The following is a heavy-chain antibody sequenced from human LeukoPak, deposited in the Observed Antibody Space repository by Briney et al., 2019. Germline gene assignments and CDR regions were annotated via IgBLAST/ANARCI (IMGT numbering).Heavy chain of an antibody. CDR1: GYTFTGYY. D-gene: IGHD3-22*01. J-gene: IGHJ4*02. CDR3: ARGNLIRDSSGYYYRDY. V-gene: IGHV1-2*02. Sequence: ASVKVSCKASGYTFTGYYMHWVRQAPGQGLEWMGWINPNSGGTNYAQKFQGRVTMTRDTSISTAYMELSRLRSDDTAVYYCARGNLIRDSSGYYYRDYWGQGTLVTVPS. CDR2: INPNSGGT.